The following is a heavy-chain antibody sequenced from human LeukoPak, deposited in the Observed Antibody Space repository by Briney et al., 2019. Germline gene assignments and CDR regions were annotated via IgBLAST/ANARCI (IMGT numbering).Heavy chain of an antibody. Sequence: GASVKVSCKASGGTFSSYAISWVRQAPGQGLEWMGGIIPIFGTANYAQKFQGRVTITADESTSTAYMELSSLRSEDTAVYYCARFCMDACAYDSSGYFDYWGQGTLVTVSS. CDR1: GGTFSSYA. CDR3: ARFCMDACAYDSSGYFDY. CDR2: IIPIFGTA. V-gene: IGHV1-69*13. J-gene: IGHJ4*02. D-gene: IGHD3-22*01.